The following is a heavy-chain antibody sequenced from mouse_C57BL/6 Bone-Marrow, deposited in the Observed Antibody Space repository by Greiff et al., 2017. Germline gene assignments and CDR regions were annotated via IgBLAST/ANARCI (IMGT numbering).Heavy chain of an antibody. CDR2: IYIGNGYT. V-gene: IGHV1-58*01. CDR3: ARNHYYGSSYPAWCAY. CDR1: GYTFTSYG. J-gene: IGHJ3*01. D-gene: IGHD1-1*01. Sequence: VQLKESGAELVRPGSSVKMSCKTSGYTFTSYGINWVKQRPGQGLEWIGYIYIGNGYTEYNEKFKGKATLTSDTSSSTAYMQLSSLTSEDSAIYFCARNHYYGSSYPAWCAYWGQGTLVTVSA.